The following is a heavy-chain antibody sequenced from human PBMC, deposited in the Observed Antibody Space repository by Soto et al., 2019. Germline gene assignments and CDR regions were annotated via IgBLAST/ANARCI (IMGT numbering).Heavy chain of an antibody. CDR1: GGSISSHY. V-gene: IGHV4-59*11. J-gene: IGHJ4*02. D-gene: IGHD4-17*01. CDR3: ARDYGGNSDY. Sequence: PSETLSLTCTVSGGSISSHYWSWIRQPPGKGLEWIGYIYYSGSTNYNPSLKSRVTISVDTSKNQFSLKLSSVTAADTAVYYCARDYGGNSDYWGQGTLVTVSS. CDR2: IYYSGST.